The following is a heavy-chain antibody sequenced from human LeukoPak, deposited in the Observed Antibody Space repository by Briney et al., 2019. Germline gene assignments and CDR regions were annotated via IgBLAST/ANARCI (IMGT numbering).Heavy chain of an antibody. Sequence: GGSLRLSCAASGFTFSSYGMHWVRQAPGKGLEWVSFIRYDGSNKYYADSVKGRFTISRDNSKNTLYLQMNSLRAEDTDVYYCAKDSSVVTAANWFDPWGQGTLVTVSS. CDR2: IRYDGSNK. CDR3: AKDSSVVTAANWFDP. J-gene: IGHJ5*02. CDR1: GFTFSSYG. D-gene: IGHD2-2*01. V-gene: IGHV3-30*02.